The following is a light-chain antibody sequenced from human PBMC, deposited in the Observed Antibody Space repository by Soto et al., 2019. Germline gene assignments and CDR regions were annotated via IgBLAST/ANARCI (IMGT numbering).Light chain of an antibody. CDR1: QSVSSY. V-gene: IGKV3-11*01. CDR2: DAS. Sequence: EIVLTQSPATLSLSPGERATLSCRASQSVSSYLAWYQQKPGQAPRLLIYDASNRATGIPARFSGSGSGTDFTLTISSLEPEDFAVYYCQQRSNWPPAITFGQGIRPEIQ. CDR3: QQRSNWPPAIT. J-gene: IGKJ5*01.